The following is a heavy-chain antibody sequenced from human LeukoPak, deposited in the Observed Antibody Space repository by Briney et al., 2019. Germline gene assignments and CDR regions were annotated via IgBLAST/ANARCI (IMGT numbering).Heavy chain of an antibody. Sequence: GGSLRLSCAASGFTFSSYSMTWVRQAPGKGLEWVSSISSSSSYIYYADSVKGRFTISRDNAKNSLYLQMNSLRAEDTAVYYCARGGTGTTKIDYWGQGTLVTVSS. CDR2: ISSSSSYI. CDR1: GFTFSSYS. CDR3: ARGGTGTTKIDY. J-gene: IGHJ4*02. D-gene: IGHD1-7*01. V-gene: IGHV3-21*01.